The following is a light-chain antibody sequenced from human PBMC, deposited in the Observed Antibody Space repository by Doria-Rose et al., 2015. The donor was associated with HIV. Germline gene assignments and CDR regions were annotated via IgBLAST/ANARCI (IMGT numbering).Light chain of an antibody. Sequence: DIQVTQSPSSLSASVGDRVTITCRASQSTGSFLNWYQQKPGKAPKLLIYAASSLQNGVTSSFSGSGSGTDITLTISSLQPEDFATYFCQQSYSTPLTFGGGTKVEIK. V-gene: IGKV1-39*01. CDR1: QSTGSF. CDR2: AAS. CDR3: QQSYSTPLT. J-gene: IGKJ4*01.